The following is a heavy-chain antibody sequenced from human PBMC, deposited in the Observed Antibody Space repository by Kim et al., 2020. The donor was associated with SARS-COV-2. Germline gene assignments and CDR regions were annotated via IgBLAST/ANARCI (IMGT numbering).Heavy chain of an antibody. D-gene: IGHD5-18*01. V-gene: IGHV3-23*01. Sequence: GGSLRLSCAASGFTFSSYAMSWVRQAPGKGLEWVSAISGSGGSTYYADSVKGRFTISRDNSKNTLYLQMNSLRAEDTAVYYCAKDRRYSDGYVCWDFDYWGQGTLVTVSS. CDR2: ISGSGGST. J-gene: IGHJ4*02. CDR3: AKDRRYSDGYVCWDFDY. CDR1: GFTFSSYA.